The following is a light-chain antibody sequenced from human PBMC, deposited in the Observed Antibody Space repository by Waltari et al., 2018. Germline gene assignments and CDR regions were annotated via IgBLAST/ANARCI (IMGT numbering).Light chain of an antibody. Sequence: IVLPQSLATLSLSAGERATLSCRASQSVFNYLAWYQQKPGQAPRLLIYATSKRATGIPARFSGSGSGTDFTLTISNLEAEDFALYFCQQGSVLPLTFGGGTKVDIK. J-gene: IGKJ4*01. CDR2: ATS. CDR1: QSVFNY. CDR3: QQGSVLPLT. V-gene: IGKV3-11*01.